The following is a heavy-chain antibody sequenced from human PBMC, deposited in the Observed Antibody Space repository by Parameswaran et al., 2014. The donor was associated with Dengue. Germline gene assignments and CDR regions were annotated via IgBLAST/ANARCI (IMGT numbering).Heavy chain of an antibody. Sequence: PGKGLEWIGYIYYSGSTYYNPSLKSRVTISVDTSKNQFSLKLSSVTAADTAVYYCARVRDVYGDPSGYYFDYWGQGTLVTVFS. CDR3: ARVRDVYGDPSGYYFDY. J-gene: IGHJ4*02. V-gene: IGHV4-30-4*01. CDR2: IYYSGST. D-gene: IGHD4-17*01.